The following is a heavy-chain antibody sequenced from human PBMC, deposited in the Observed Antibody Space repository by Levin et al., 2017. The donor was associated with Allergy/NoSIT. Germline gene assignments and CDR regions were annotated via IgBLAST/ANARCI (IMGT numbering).Heavy chain of an antibody. CDR1: GVTRNNYT. Sequence: NAGGSLRLSCAVSGVTRNNYTLTWVRQPPGKGLEWVSSINSNSAYKHYGDSVKGRFTISRDNSKKLLFLQMNSLRDEDTATYYCASRLTASGGLDVWGHGTTVTVSS. V-gene: IGHV3-21*04. CDR3: ASRLTASGGLDV. J-gene: IGHJ6*02. CDR2: INSNSAYK. D-gene: IGHD5-18*01.